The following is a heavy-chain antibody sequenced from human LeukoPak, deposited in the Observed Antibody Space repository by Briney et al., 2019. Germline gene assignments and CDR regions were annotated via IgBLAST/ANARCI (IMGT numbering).Heavy chain of an antibody. CDR3: ARDVGLYYDSGSVLDQ. V-gene: IGHV1-18*01. CDR1: GYTFDSFG. D-gene: IGHD3-10*01. Sequence: ASVKVSCKTSGYTFDSFGVSWVRQAPGQGLEWMGWVSGVNGDTKYAQKVKGRVTMTTDTSTSTAYMELRSLRSDDTAVYYCARDVGLYYDSGSVLDQWGQETRVIVSS. CDR2: VSGVNGDT. J-gene: IGHJ4*02.